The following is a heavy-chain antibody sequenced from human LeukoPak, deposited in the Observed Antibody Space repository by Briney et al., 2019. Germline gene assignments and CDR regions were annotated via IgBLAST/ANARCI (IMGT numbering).Heavy chain of an antibody. CDR1: GFTFSSYA. D-gene: IGHD6-13*01. CDR2: ISDSGGST. J-gene: IGHJ5*02. Sequence: GGSLRLSCAASGFTFSSYAMSWVRQAPGKGLEWVSAISDSGGSTYYADSVKGRFTISRDNSKNTLYLQMNSLRAEDTAVYYCAKFTAAAPWGWFDPWGQGTLVTVSS. CDR3: AKFTAAAPWGWFDP. V-gene: IGHV3-23*01.